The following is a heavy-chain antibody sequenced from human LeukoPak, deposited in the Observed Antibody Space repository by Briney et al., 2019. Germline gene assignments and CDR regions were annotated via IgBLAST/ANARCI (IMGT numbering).Heavy chain of an antibody. Sequence: GGSLRLSCAASGFTFSKYWTLWVRQAPGKGLESVSRINTDGTVTTYADSVKGRFTVSRDNADNTMFLQMNSVRDEDTAVYYCATKQWLAPPPDSWGQGTPVTVSS. D-gene: IGHD6-19*01. CDR3: ATKQWLAPPPDS. CDR1: GFTFSKYW. V-gene: IGHV3-74*01. J-gene: IGHJ4*02. CDR2: INTDGTVT.